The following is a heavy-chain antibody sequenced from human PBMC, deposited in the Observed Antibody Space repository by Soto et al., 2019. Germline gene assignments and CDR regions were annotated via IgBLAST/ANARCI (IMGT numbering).Heavy chain of an antibody. V-gene: IGHV1-18*01. CDR2: ISAYNGDT. Sequence: QDQLVQSGAEVKKPGASVKVSCRASGYAFSSYGVSWVRQAPGQGLEWMAWISAYNGDTKYSQKFQGRVTVTTDTSKSTAYMELSSLISDDTGVYYWAGDSGGVVAVYAFDVWGQGTMVTVSS. CDR1: GYAFSSYG. CDR3: AGDSGGVVAVYAFDV. J-gene: IGHJ3*01. D-gene: IGHD2-15*01.